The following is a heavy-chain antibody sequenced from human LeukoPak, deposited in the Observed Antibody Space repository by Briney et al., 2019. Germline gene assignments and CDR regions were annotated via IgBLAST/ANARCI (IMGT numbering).Heavy chain of an antibody. V-gene: IGHV3-23*01. CDR3: VKGRRKSGYDD. CDR2: IGAGDSTT. J-gene: IGHJ4*02. CDR1: GFILSTYV. D-gene: IGHD5-12*01. Sequence: PGGSLRLSCAASGFILSTYVMNWVRQAPGKGLERVSSIGAGDSTTYYADSVKGRFTISRDNSMNTLYLQMNSLRVEDTAIYYCVKGRRKSGYDDWGQGALVTVSS.